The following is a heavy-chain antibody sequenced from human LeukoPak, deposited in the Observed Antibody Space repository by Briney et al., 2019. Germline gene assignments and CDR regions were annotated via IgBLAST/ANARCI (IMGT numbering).Heavy chain of an antibody. CDR3: ARVDYYDSSLWFDP. J-gene: IGHJ5*02. Sequence: ASLKVSCKPSGYTFTGYYMHWVRQAPGQGLEWMGWINTNSGGTNYAQKFQGRVTMTRDTSISTAYMELSRLRSDDTAVYYCARVDYYDSSLWFDPWGQGTLVTVSS. D-gene: IGHD3-22*01. V-gene: IGHV1-2*02. CDR2: INTNSGGT. CDR1: GYTFTGYY.